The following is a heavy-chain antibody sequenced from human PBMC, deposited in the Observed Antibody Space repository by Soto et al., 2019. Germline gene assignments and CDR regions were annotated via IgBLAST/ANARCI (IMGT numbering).Heavy chain of an antibody. V-gene: IGHV1-69*13. J-gene: IGHJ4*02. Sequence: SVKVSCKASGGTFSSYAISWVRQAPGQGLEWMGGIIPIFGTANYAQKFQGRVTITADESTSTAYMELSSLRSEDTAVYYCARSVSWLVRPTDPLFDYWGQGTLVTVSS. CDR2: IIPIFGTA. CDR3: ARSVSWLVRPTDPLFDY. CDR1: GGTFSSYA. D-gene: IGHD6-19*01.